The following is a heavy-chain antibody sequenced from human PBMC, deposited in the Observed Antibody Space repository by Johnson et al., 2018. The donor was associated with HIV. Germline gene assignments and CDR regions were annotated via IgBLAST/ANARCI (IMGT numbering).Heavy chain of an antibody. D-gene: IGHD3-22*01. CDR1: GFTFNNYA. CDR2: ISGSGGST. V-gene: IGHV3-23*04. CDR3: AEDLRVWYYYVSSGYPPDAFEI. J-gene: IGHJ3*02. Sequence: VQLVESGGGLVQPGGSLRLSCAASGFTFNNYAMSWVRQAPGKGLEWVSGISGSGGSTYYADSVRGRFTISRDNSENTVYLQMNSLRAEDTAVYFCAEDLRVWYYYVSSGYPPDAFEICGQGTMVTVSS.